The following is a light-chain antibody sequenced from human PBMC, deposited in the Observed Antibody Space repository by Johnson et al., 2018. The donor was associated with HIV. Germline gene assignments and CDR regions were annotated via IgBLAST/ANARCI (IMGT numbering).Light chain of an antibody. CDR1: SSNIGSNP. V-gene: IGLV1-44*01. CDR3: GTWDSSLSDDV. CDR2: SNN. J-gene: IGLJ1*01. Sequence: QSVLTQPPSASGTPGQRITISCSGSSSNIGSNPVNWYQQFPGTAPKVLIYSNNQRPSGVPDRFSGSKSGTSASLAISGLQSEDEADYYCGTWDSSLSDDVFGTGTKVTVL.